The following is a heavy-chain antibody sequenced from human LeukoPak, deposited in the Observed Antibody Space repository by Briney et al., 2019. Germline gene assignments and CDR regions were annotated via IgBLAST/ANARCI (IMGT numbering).Heavy chain of an antibody. J-gene: IGHJ6*03. CDR2: IGNTGGSK. V-gene: IGHV3-23*01. CDR3: AKDLDYFYYYMDV. CDR1: GFTFSSYG. Sequence: GGSLRLSCAASGFTFSSYGMHWVRQTPGKGLEWVSSIGNTGGSKYYADSVKGRFTISRDNSKNTLYLQMNSLRAEDTAVYYCAKDLDYFYYYMDVWGKGTTVTISS.